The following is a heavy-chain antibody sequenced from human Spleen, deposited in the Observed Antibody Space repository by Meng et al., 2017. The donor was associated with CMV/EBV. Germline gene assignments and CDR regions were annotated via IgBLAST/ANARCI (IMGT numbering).Heavy chain of an antibody. CDR1: GGTFSSYA. J-gene: IGHJ6*02. V-gene: IGHV1-69*05. D-gene: IGHD1-7*01. Sequence: SVKVSCKASGGTFSSYAISWVRQAPGQGLEWMGGIIPIFGTANYAQKFQGRVTITTDESTSTAYMELSSLRSEDTAVYYCARAPDLSLELPEYGMDDWGQGTTVTVSS. CDR3: ARAPDLSLELPEYGMDD. CDR2: IIPIFGTA.